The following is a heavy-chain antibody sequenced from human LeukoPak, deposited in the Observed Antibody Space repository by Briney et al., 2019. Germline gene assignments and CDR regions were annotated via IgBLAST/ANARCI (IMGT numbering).Heavy chain of an antibody. CDR3: ARDQSPHYYDSSGYGAFNL. D-gene: IGHD3-22*01. Sequence: GGSLRLSCVPSGFAFNTFAMNWVRQAPGKGLEWVSGISASGSRTYYGKSVKGRFTISRDNSKNTLFLQMNNLRGDDTARYFCARDQSPHYYDSSGYGAFNLWGQGTMVTVSS. V-gene: IGHV3-23*01. CDR1: GFAFNTFA. J-gene: IGHJ3*01. CDR2: ISASGSRT.